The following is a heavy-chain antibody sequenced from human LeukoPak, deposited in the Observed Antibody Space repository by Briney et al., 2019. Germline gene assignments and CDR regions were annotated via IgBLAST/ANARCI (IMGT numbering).Heavy chain of an antibody. J-gene: IGHJ4*02. D-gene: IGHD6-19*01. Sequence: GGSLRLSCAASGFTFSSYAMSWVRQAPGKGLEWVSAISGSGGSTYYADSVKGRFTISRDNAKNSLYLQMNSLRAEDTAVYYCARGVAGTSPNDYWGQGTLVTVSS. V-gene: IGHV3-23*01. CDR3: ARGVAGTSPNDY. CDR1: GFTFSSYA. CDR2: ISGSGGST.